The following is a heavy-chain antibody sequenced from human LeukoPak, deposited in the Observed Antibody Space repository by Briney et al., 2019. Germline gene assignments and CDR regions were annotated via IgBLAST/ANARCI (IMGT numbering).Heavy chain of an antibody. V-gene: IGHV3-66*01. J-gene: IGHJ4*02. CDR3: ARDSSVTLSFDY. CDR1: GFTVSTNY. D-gene: IGHD3-9*01. CDR2: IYSGGST. Sequence: GGSLRLSCAASGFTVSTNYMSWVRHAPGKGLEWVSVIYSGGSTYYADSVKGRFTISRDNSKNTLYLQMNSLRAEDTAVYYCARDSSVTLSFDYWGQGTLVTVSS.